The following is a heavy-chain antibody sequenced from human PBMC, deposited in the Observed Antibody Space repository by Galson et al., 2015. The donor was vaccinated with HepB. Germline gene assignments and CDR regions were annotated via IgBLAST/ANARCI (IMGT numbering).Heavy chain of an antibody. D-gene: IGHD6-19*01. CDR2: ISYDGSNK. CDR1: GITFSRYA. Sequence: SLRLSCAASGITFSRYAMHWVRQAPGKGLEWVAVISYDGSNKYYAESVKGRFTISRDNSKNTLYLQMNSLRAEDTAVYYCARGDYAHSSGQGDPGPSIWGQGTMVTVSS. V-gene: IGHV3-30-3*01. CDR3: ARGDYAHSSGQGDPGPSI. J-gene: IGHJ3*02.